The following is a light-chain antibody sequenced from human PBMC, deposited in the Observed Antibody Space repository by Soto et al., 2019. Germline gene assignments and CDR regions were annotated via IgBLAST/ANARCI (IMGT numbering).Light chain of an antibody. CDR3: QQRSGWPPT. CDR2: GAS. V-gene: IGKV3-11*01. J-gene: IGKJ4*01. CDR1: QSGSTS. Sequence: TQYPPTLLLSPGERTTLSCWASQSGSTSVAWYHQRPGQAPRLLIYGASTRANGIPARFTGSGSGTDFTLTISSLEPEDFAVYFCQQRSGWPPTFGGGTKV.